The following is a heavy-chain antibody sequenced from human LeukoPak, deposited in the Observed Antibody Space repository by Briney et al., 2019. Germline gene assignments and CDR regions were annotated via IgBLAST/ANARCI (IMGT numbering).Heavy chain of an antibody. V-gene: IGHV4-59*01. CDR2: IYHSGST. J-gene: IGHJ3*02. Sequence: PSETLSLTCTVSGGSISSYYWSWIRQPPGKGLEWIGYIYHSGSTYYNPSLKSRVTISVDRSKNQFSLKLSSVTAADTAVYYCARVWFGAFDIWGQGTMVTVSS. CDR3: ARVWFGAFDI. CDR1: GGSISSYY. D-gene: IGHD3-10*01.